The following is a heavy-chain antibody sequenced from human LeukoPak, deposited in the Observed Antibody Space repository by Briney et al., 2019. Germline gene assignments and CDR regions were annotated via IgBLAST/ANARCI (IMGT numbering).Heavy chain of an antibody. CDR1: GFTFSSYA. CDR3: AKRGVVIRVILVGFHKEAYYFAS. CDR2: ITGGARTT. V-gene: IGHV3-23*01. Sequence: GGSLRLSCAGSGFTFSSYAMSWVRQAPGKGLEWVSVITGGARTTYYADSVKGRFTISRDNPKNTLYLQMNSLRAEDTAVYFCAKRGVVIRVILVGFHKEAYYFASWGQGALVTVSS. J-gene: IGHJ4*02. D-gene: IGHD3-22*01.